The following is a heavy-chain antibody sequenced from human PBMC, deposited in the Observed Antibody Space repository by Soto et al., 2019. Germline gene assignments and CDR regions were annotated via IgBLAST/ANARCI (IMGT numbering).Heavy chain of an antibody. CDR1: GFTFSSYS. Sequence: GGSLRLSCAASGFTFSSYSMNWVRQAPGKGLEWVSSISSSSSYIYYADSVKGRFTISRDNAKNSLYLQMNSLRAEDTAVYYCARGLGAAGTGDYYYYYYGMDVWGQGTTVTVSS. CDR3: ARGLGAAGTGDYYYYYYGMDV. CDR2: ISSSSSYI. J-gene: IGHJ6*02. V-gene: IGHV3-21*01. D-gene: IGHD6-13*01.